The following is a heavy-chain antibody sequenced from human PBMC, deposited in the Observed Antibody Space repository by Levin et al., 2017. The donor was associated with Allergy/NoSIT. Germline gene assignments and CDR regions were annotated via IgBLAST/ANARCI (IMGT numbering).Heavy chain of an antibody. Sequence: PGGSLRLSCAASGFTFSSYWMSWVRQAPGKGLEWVANIKQDGSEKYYVDSVKGRFTISRDNAKNSLYLQMNSLRAEDTAVYYCANSAEIVVVITRRDAFDIWGQGTMVTVSS. V-gene: IGHV3-7*01. CDR3: ANSAEIVVVITRRDAFDI. D-gene: IGHD3-22*01. CDR1: GFTFSSYW. CDR2: IKQDGSEK. J-gene: IGHJ3*02.